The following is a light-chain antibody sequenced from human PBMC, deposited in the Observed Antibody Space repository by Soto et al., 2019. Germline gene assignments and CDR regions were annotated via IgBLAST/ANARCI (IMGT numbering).Light chain of an antibody. CDR2: DAY. V-gene: IGKV3-15*01. CDR1: QGVGST. J-gene: IGKJ4*01. Sequence: EIVMTQSPATRSVSPGERATLSCRASQGVGSTLAWYQQKPGQTPRLLIYDAYIRATGVPARFSGSGSGTDFTLTINSLQSEDFAVYYCQHYHSWPLTFGGGTKLEIK. CDR3: QHYHSWPLT.